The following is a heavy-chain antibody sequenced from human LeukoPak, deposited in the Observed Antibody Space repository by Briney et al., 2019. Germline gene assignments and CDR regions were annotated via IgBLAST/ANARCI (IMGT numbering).Heavy chain of an antibody. CDR3: ARRGLLCNSTSCYNAFDI. CDR2: IYYSGST. CDR1: GGSISSSSYY. V-gene: IGHV4-39*07. J-gene: IGHJ3*02. Sequence: PSETLSLTCTVSGGSISSSSYYWGWIRQPPGKGLEWIGSIYYSGSTYYNPSLKSRVTISVDTSKNQFSLKLSSVTAADTAVYYCARRGLLCNSTSCYNAFDIWGQGKMVTVSS. D-gene: IGHD2-2*02.